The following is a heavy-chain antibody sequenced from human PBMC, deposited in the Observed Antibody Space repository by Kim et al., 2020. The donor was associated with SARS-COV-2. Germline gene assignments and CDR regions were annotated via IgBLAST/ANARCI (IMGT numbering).Heavy chain of an antibody. Sequence: SETLSLTCTVSGESLSSGDYYWSWIRQVPGKGLEWIGYIHYNGRKYNGPSLRSRVSLSVDTSKSQFSLNVTSVTAADTAVYYCARGFAAEVRGRSYFDSWGQGALVTVSS. CDR2: IHYNGRK. J-gene: IGHJ4*02. V-gene: IGHV4-30-4*01. D-gene: IGHD3-10*01. CDR1: GESLSSGDYY. CDR3: ARGFAAEVRGRSYFDS.